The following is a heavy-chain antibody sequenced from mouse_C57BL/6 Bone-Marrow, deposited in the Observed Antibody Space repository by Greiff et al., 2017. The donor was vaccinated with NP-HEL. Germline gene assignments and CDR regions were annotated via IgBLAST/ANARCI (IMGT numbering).Heavy chain of an antibody. CDR1: GYAFTNYL. V-gene: IGHV1-54*01. CDR3: ARSPITTVVAPMGY. J-gene: IGHJ4*01. Sequence: QVQLKESGAELVRPGTSVKVSCKASGYAFTNYLIEWVKQRPGQGLEWIGVINPGSGGTNYNEKFKGKATLTADKSSSTAYMQLSSLTSEDSAVYFGARSPITTVVAPMGYWGQGTSVTDSS. CDR2: INPGSGGT. D-gene: IGHD1-1*01.